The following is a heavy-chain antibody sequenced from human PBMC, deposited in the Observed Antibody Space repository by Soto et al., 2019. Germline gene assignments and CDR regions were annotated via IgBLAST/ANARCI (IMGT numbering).Heavy chain of an antibody. Sequence: GGSLRLSCAASGFTFSRYSMNWVRQAPGKGLEWVSSISSSSSYIYYADSVKGRFTISRDNAKNSLYLQMNSLRAEDTAVYYCARDHNYYDSSGFFAYWGQGTLVTVSS. V-gene: IGHV3-21*01. CDR2: ISSSSSYI. D-gene: IGHD3-22*01. CDR1: GFTFSRYS. CDR3: ARDHNYYDSSGFFAY. J-gene: IGHJ4*02.